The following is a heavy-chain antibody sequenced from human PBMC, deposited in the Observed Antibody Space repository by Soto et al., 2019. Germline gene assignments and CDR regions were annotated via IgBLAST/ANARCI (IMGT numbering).Heavy chain of an antibody. CDR1: GGTFSSYA. D-gene: IGHD6-19*01. CDR2: IIPIFGTA. Sequence: KPWASVKVSCKASGGTFSSYAISWVRQAPGRGLEWMGGIIPIFGTANYAQKSQGRVTITADESTSTAYMELSSLRSEDTAVYYCARSPGQGIAVAGSLSLYARHEYYYYYGMDVWGQGTTVTVSS. V-gene: IGHV1-69*13. CDR3: ARSPGQGIAVAGSLSLYARHEYYYYYGMDV. J-gene: IGHJ6*01.